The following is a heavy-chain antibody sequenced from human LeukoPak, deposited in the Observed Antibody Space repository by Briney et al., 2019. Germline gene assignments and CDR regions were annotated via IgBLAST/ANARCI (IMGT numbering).Heavy chain of an antibody. V-gene: IGHV3-23*01. J-gene: IGHJ4*02. CDR2: FDTGFGT. CDR3: ARSSGWWSLDY. D-gene: IGHD6-19*01. CDR1: GFTFSTAS. Sequence: GGSLRLSCAASGFTFSTASFHWVRQAPGRGLEWVSAFDTGFGTYYPNSLKGRFTISRDNSKNTLFLQMNSLRAEDTAGDYCARSSGWWSLDYWGQGTLVTVSS.